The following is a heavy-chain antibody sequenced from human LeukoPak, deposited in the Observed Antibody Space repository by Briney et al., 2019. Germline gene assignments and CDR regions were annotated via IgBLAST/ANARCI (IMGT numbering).Heavy chain of an antibody. Sequence: ASVKVSCKASGYTFSGYYMHWVRQAPGQGLEWMGWINPHSGDTNYAQKFQGRVTMTRDTSISTAYMELSRLRSDDTAVYYCASVRNLAAAEFDYWGQGTLVTVSS. CDR3: ASVRNLAAAEFDY. D-gene: IGHD6-13*01. V-gene: IGHV1-2*02. CDR1: GYTFSGYY. CDR2: INPHSGDT. J-gene: IGHJ4*02.